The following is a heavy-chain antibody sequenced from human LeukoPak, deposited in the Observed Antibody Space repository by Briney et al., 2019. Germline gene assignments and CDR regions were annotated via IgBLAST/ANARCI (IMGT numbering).Heavy chain of an antibody. CDR3: ASLYCSRTSCYFLDP. CDR1: GGSVSSGSYY. Sequence: SETLSLTCTVSGGSVSSGSYYWSWIRQPPGKGLEWIGYIYYRGSTNYNPSLKSRVTMSLDTSQNQVSLELSSVTAADTAVYYCASLYCSRTSCYFLDPWGQGTLVTVSS. V-gene: IGHV4-61*01. D-gene: IGHD2-2*01. CDR2: IYYRGST. J-gene: IGHJ5*02.